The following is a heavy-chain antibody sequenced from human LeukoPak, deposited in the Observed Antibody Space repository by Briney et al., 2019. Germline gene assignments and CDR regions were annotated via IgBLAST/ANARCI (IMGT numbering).Heavy chain of an antibody. CDR2: ISGSGVST. Sequence: PGGTLRLSCAASGFTFSSHDMSWVRQAPGKGLEWVSAISGSGVSTYYADSVKGRFTISRDNSKNTLYLQMNSLRAEDTAVYYCAKDVGYGYYMDVWGKGTTVTVSS. V-gene: IGHV3-23*01. CDR1: GFTFSSHD. CDR3: AKDVGYGYYMDV. D-gene: IGHD2-8*02. J-gene: IGHJ6*03.